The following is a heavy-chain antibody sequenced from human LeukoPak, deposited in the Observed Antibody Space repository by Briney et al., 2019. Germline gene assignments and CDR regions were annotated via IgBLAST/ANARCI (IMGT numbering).Heavy chain of an antibody. V-gene: IGHV3-30-3*01. CDR3: ASGTWRQAFDI. Sequence: GGSLRLSCAASGFTFSNYAMHWVRQAPGKGLEWVALISYDGNDKYYADSVKGRFTISRDNSKNTLYLQMNSLRAEDTAVYNCASGTWRQAFDIWGQGTLVTVSS. J-gene: IGHJ3*02. D-gene: IGHD5-18*01. CDR2: ISYDGNDK. CDR1: GFTFSNYA.